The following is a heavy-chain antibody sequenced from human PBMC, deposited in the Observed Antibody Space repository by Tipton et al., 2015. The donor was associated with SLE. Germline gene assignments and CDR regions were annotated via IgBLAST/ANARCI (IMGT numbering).Heavy chain of an antibody. J-gene: IGHJ2*01. V-gene: IGHV4-61*09. CDR3: ARCTPHWYFDL. CDR2: IYTSGST. D-gene: IGHD2-8*01. CDR1: GGSISSGSYY. Sequence: LRLSCTVSGGSISSGSYYWSWIRQPAGKGLEWIGYIYTSGSTNYNPSLKSRVTISVDTSKNQFSLKLSSVTAADTAVYYCARCTPHWYFDLWGRGTLVTVSS.